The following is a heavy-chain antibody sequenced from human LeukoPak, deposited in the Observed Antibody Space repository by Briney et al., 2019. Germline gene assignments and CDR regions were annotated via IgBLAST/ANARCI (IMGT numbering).Heavy chain of an antibody. J-gene: IGHJ6*02. CDR3: TRNPGMDV. CDR2: ISNDGSIK. Sequence: GRSLRLSCAASGFTFGNYGMHWVRQAPGKGLEWETVISNDGSIKYYVDSVEGRFTISRDNSKNTLYLQMNSLRTEDTAVYYCTRNPGMDVWGQGTTVTVSS. CDR1: GFTFGNYG. V-gene: IGHV3-30*03.